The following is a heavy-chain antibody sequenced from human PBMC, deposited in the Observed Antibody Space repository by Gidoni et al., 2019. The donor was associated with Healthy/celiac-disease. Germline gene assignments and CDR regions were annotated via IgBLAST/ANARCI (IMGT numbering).Heavy chain of an antibody. Sequence: EVQLVESGGGLVQPGGSLRLSCAASGFTFSSYSMNWVRQAPGKGLEGVSYISSSSSTIYYADAVKGRFTISRDNAKNSLYLQMNSLRDEDTAVYYCARDRVPLYDSDAFDIWGQGTMVTVSS. J-gene: IGHJ3*02. D-gene: IGHD3-22*01. CDR3: ARDRVPLYDSDAFDI. V-gene: IGHV3-48*02. CDR2: ISSSSSTI. CDR1: GFTFSSYS.